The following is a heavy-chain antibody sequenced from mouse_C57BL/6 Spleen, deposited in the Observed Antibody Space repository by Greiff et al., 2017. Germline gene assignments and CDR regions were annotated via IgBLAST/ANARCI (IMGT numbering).Heavy chain of an antibody. CDR2: MLPGSGST. CDR3: ARWEYDDGYPWFAY. J-gene: IGHJ3*01. D-gene: IGHD2-3*01. V-gene: IGHV1-9*01. Sequence: VQGVESGAELMKPGASVKLSCKATGYTFPGSWLEWVKQRPGHGLEWIGEMLPGSGSTNYNEKFKGKATFTADTSSNTAYMQLSCLTTEYSAIYYCARWEYDDGYPWFAYWGQGTLVTVSA. CDR1: GYTFPGSW.